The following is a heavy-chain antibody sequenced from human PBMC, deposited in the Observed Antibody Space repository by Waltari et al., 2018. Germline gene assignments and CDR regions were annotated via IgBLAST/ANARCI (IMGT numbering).Heavy chain of an antibody. V-gene: IGHV4-34*01. CDR1: GGSFSGYY. D-gene: IGHD3-16*02. CDR2: INHSGST. Sequence: QVQLQQWGAGLLKPSETLSLTCAVYGGSFSGYYWRWIRQPPGKGLEWIGEINHSGSTNYNPSLKSRVTISVDTSKNQFSLKLSSVTAADTAVYYCARRPYDYVWGSYRYRNGVDAFDIWGQGTMVTVSS. J-gene: IGHJ3*02. CDR3: ARRPYDYVWGSYRYRNGVDAFDI.